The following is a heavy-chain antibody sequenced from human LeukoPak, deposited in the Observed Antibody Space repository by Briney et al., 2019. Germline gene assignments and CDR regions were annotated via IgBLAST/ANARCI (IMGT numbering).Heavy chain of an antibody. CDR1: GFTFSSYG. CDR3: ARDSQARCFEGGAFDI. V-gene: IGHV3-30*03. D-gene: IGHD3-9*01. CDR2: ISYDGSNK. Sequence: GGSLRLSCAASGFTFSSYGMHWVRQAPGKGLEWVAVISYDGSNKYYPDSVKGRFTISRDNSKNTLYLQMNSLRAEDTAVYYCARDSQARCFEGGAFDIWGQGTMVTVSS. J-gene: IGHJ3*02.